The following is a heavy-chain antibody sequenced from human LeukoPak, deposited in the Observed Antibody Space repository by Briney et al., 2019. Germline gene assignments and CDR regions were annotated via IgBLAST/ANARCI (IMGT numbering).Heavy chain of an antibody. D-gene: IGHD6-13*01. V-gene: IGHV3-64D*06. Sequence: GGSLRLSCAASGFTFSTYTMYWVRQAPGKGLEYVSSISSEGKTTYYADSVKGRFTISRDNSKNTLYLQMSSLRPEDTAVYYCVKDRWVDHWGQGTLVTVSS. CDR2: ISSEGKTT. CDR1: GFTFSTYT. CDR3: VKDRWVDH. J-gene: IGHJ4*02.